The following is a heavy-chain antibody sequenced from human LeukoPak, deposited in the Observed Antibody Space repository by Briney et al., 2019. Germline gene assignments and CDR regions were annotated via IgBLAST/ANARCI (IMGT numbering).Heavy chain of an antibody. J-gene: IGHJ3*02. CDR3: ATSQTTSGRYGNTFDI. CDR2: IKQDGSEK. CDR1: GFTFSSYW. V-gene: IGHV3-7*01. D-gene: IGHD6-19*01. Sequence: GGSLRLSCAASGFTFSSYWMSWVRQAPGKGLEWVTNIKQDGSEKYYVDSVKGRFTISRDNAKNSLFLQMNSLRAEDTAVYYCATSQTTSGRYGNTFDIWGRGTMVTVSS.